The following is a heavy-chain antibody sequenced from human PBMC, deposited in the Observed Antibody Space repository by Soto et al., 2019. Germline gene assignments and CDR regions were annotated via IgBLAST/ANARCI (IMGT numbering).Heavy chain of an antibody. Sequence: QVQLVQSGAEVKKPGSSVKVSCKASGGTFSSYAISWVRQAPGQGLEWMGGIIPIFGTANYAQKFQGRVTITADKSTSTAYMERSSLRSEDTAVYYCARANNNFEISNNGDCGGDCYFDYWGQGTLVTVSS. J-gene: IGHJ4*02. D-gene: IGHD2-21*02. V-gene: IGHV1-69*06. CDR1: GGTFSSYA. CDR2: IIPIFGTA. CDR3: ARANNNFEISNNGDCGGDCYFDY.